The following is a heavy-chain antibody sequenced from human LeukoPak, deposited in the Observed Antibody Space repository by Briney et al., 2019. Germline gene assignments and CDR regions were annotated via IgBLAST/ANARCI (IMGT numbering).Heavy chain of an antibody. D-gene: IGHD3-10*01. CDR1: GYSISSGYY. V-gene: IGHV4-61*01. Sequence: PSETLSLTCTVSGYSISSGYYWSWIRQPPGKGLEWIGYIYYSGSTNYNPSLKSRVTISVDTSKNQFSLKLSSVTAADTAVYYCARGIPMVRGVMDYMDVWGKGTTVTISS. CDR3: ARGIPMVRGVMDYMDV. J-gene: IGHJ6*03. CDR2: IYYSGST.